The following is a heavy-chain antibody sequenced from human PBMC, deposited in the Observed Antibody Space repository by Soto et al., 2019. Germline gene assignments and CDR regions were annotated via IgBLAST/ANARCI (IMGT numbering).Heavy chain of an antibody. D-gene: IGHD3-3*01. Sequence: HPGGSLRLCCAASGFTFSSYAMSWVRQAPGKGLEWVSAISGSGGSTYYADSVKGRFTISRDNSKNTLYLQMNSLRAEDTAVYYCAKVRDRRFLECLHYGIAVWGQRTTVIVSS. CDR1: GFTFSSYA. CDR3: AKVRDRRFLECLHYGIAV. CDR2: ISGSGGST. V-gene: IGHV3-23*01. J-gene: IGHJ6*02.